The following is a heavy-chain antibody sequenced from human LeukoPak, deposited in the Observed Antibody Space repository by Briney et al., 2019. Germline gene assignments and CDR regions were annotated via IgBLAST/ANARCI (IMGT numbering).Heavy chain of an antibody. CDR3: AKLGHSDGWYLGAFDI. V-gene: IGHV4-59*08. Sequence: SETLSLTCTVSGGSITGHYWNWIRQTPGMRLEWIGYTSYSRTTIYNSYFKGRATMSMDTSKNQLYLNLTSVTATDTAVYYCAKLGHSDGWYLGAFDIWGQGTAVIVSS. CDR2: TSYSRTT. J-gene: IGHJ3*02. D-gene: IGHD6-19*01. CDR1: GGSITGHY.